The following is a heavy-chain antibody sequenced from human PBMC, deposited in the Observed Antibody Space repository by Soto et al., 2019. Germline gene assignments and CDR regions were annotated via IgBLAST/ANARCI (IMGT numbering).Heavy chain of an antibody. CDR2: IYHGGTT. J-gene: IGHJ4*01. CDR1: GYSISSGSY. Sequence: PAETLSLTCTVSGYSISSGSYCAWIRQPPGKGPEWIASIYHGGTTFYNPSLKSRITISVDTSNNQFSLKLTSVTAADTAVYYCARVFVMVVAGSRFDYWGHGTLVTVSS. D-gene: IGHD6-19*01. CDR3: ARVFVMVVAGSRFDY. V-gene: IGHV4-38-2*02.